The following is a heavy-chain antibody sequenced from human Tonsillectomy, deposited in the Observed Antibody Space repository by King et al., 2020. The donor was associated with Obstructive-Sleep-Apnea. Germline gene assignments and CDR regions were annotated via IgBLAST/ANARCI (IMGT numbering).Heavy chain of an antibody. CDR3: ARANYDFWSGENGMDV. J-gene: IGHJ6*02. CDR1: GGSINSDGYY. CDR2: IYYSGST. D-gene: IGHD3-3*01. Sequence: VQLQESGPGLVKPSQTLSLNCTVSGGSINSDGYYWHWIRQHPGKGLEWIGYIYYSGSTYYNPSLKSRVTISVDTSKNQFSLKLSSVTAADTAIYYCARANYDFWSGENGMDVWGQGSTVTVSS. V-gene: IGHV4-31*03.